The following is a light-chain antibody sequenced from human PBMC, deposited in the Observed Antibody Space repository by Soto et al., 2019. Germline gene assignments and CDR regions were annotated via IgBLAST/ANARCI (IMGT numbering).Light chain of an antibody. J-gene: IGKJ1*01. CDR2: AAS. CDR1: QSVSSTY. CDR3: RHYINSQWT. V-gene: IGKV3-20*01. Sequence: EIVLTQSPGTLSLSPGERATLSCRPRQSVSSTYLDWYQQKPGQAPRLLIYAASSRATGIPDRFSGGASATDFTLTISRLEPEDFAVYYCRHYINSQWTFGQGNKVEIK.